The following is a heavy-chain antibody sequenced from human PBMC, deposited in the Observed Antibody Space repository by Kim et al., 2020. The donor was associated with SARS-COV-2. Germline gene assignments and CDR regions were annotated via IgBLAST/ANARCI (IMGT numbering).Heavy chain of an antibody. Sequence: NPSLKSRVTLSVDTSKNQFSLKLSSVTAADTAVYYCASPDSYGSGSYDYWGQGTLVTVSS. J-gene: IGHJ4*02. V-gene: IGHV4-39*01. CDR3: ASPDSYGSGSYDY. D-gene: IGHD3-10*01.